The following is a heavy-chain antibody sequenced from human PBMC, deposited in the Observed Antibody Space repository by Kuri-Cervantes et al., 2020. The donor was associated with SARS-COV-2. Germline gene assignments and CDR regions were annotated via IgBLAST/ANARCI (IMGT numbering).Heavy chain of an antibody. CDR1: GFTFSSYS. CDR2: ISSSSSYI. J-gene: IGHJ6*02. Sequence: GGSLRLSCAASGFTFSSYSMNWVRQAPGKGLEWVSSISSSSSYIYYADSVKGRFTISRDNAKNSLYLQMNSLRAEDTAVYYCARDFGHSSGWSARYYGMDVWGQGTTVTVSS. D-gene: IGHD6-19*01. V-gene: IGHV3-21*01. CDR3: ARDFGHSSGWSARYYGMDV.